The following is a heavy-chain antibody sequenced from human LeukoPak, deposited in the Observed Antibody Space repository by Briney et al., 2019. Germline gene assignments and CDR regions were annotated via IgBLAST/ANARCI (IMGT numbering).Heavy chain of an antibody. J-gene: IGHJ6*03. V-gene: IGHV1-69*13. D-gene: IGHD3-22*01. CDR1: GGTFSSYA. CDR3: ARGYYYDSSGLLGYYYYMDV. Sequence: SVKVSCKASGGTFSSYAISWVRQAPGQGLEWMGGIIPIFGTANYAQKFQGRVTITADESTSTAYMELSSLRSEDTAVYYCARGYYYDSSGLLGYYYYMDVWGKGTTVTVSS. CDR2: IIPIFGTA.